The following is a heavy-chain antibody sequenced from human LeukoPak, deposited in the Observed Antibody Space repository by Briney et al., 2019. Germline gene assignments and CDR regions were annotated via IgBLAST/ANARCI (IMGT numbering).Heavy chain of an antibody. V-gene: IGHV1-24*01. CDR2: FDPEDGET. Sequence: ASVKVSCKVSGYTLTELSMHWVRQAPGKGLEWMGGFDPEDGETIYAQKFQGRVTMTEDTSTDTAYMELSSLRSEDTAVYYCATAGDIVATIRDAFDIWGQGTMVTVSS. CDR1: GYTLTELS. D-gene: IGHD5-12*01. CDR3: ATAGDIVATIRDAFDI. J-gene: IGHJ3*02.